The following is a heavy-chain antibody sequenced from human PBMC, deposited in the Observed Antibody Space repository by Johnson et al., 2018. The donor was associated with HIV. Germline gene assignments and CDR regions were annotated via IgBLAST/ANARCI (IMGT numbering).Heavy chain of an antibody. CDR3: ARGPLPGMSPFDI. V-gene: IGHV3-66*02. Sequence: MLLVESGGGLVKPGGSLRLSCAASGFTFSSYAMSWVRQAPGKGLEWVSVIYSGGNTFYADSVKGRFTITRDNSKNTLSLQMDSLRVEDTAVYFCARGPLPGMSPFDIWGQGTMVTVSS. CDR2: IYSGGNT. CDR1: GFTFSSYA. J-gene: IGHJ3*02.